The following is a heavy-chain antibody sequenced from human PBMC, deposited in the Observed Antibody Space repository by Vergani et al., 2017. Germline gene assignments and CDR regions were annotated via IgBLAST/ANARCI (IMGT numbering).Heavy chain of an antibody. Sequence: QVQLVESGGGVVQPGRSLRLSCAASGFTFSSYGMHWVRQAPGKGLEWVAVISYDGSNKYYADSVKGRFTISRDNSKNTLYLQMNSLRAEDTAVYYCARGTGGITMVRGVYYFDYWGQGTLVTVSS. CDR1: GFTFSSYG. CDR2: ISYDGSNK. J-gene: IGHJ4*02. D-gene: IGHD3-10*01. CDR3: ARGTGGITMVRGVYYFDY. V-gene: IGHV3-30*03.